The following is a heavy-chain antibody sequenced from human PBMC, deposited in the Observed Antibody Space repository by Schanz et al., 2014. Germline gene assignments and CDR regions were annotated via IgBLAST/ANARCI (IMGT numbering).Heavy chain of an antibody. V-gene: IGHV3-11*01. CDR1: GFIFNDYY. D-gene: IGHD1-20*01. J-gene: IGHJ3*02. Sequence: QVQLVESGGGLVKPGGSLRLSCAASGFIFNDYYMNWIRQAPGKGLEWLSYISRDGTTSYYADSVKGRFTISRDNAKNSLQMDMPRLRGTATDVYSCERENLNWQAFDIWGQGTVVTVSS. CDR3: ERENLNWQAFDI. CDR2: ISRDGTTS.